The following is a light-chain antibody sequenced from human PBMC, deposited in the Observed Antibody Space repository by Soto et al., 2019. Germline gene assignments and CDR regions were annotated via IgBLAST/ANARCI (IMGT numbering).Light chain of an antibody. CDR1: QSVDNF. CDR2: DAF. CDR3: QQRTL. V-gene: IGKV3-11*01. J-gene: IGKJ4*01. Sequence: IVLTQSPATLSLSPGERATLSCRVSQSVDNFLAWYQQKVGQAPRLLIYDAFKRATGTPARFSGSGSGTDFTLTISSLEPEDFAVYYCQQRTLFGGGTKVEIK.